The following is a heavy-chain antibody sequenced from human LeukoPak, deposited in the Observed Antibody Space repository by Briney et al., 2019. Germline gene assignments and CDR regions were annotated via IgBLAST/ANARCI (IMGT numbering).Heavy chain of an antibody. CDR2: IYYSGST. CDR1: GGSISSYY. V-gene: IGHV4-59*01. D-gene: IGHD1-7*01. Sequence: KASETLSLTCTVSGGSISSYYWSWIRQPPGKGLEWIGYIYYSGSTNYNPSLKSRVTISVDTSKNQFSLKLSSVTAADTAVYYCARGAIGNYYYYYYGMDVWGQGTTVTVSS. J-gene: IGHJ6*02. CDR3: ARGAIGNYYYYYYGMDV.